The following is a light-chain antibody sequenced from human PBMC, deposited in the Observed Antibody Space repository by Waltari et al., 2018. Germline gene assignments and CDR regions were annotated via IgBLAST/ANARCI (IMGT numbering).Light chain of an antibody. Sequence: DIQMTQSPSTLSAAVGDRVTITCLASQSINSLLAWYQQKTGKAPKLLLYKASRLERRVPSRISGSESGTEFTLTISSLQPDEFATYYCQHYNTYSLVTFGQGTKLEI. V-gene: IGKV1-5*03. CDR3: QHYNTYSLVT. CDR2: KAS. CDR1: QSINSL. J-gene: IGKJ2*01.